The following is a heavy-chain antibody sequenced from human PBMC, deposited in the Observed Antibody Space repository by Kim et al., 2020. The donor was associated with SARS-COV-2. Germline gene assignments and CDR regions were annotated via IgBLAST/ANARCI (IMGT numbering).Heavy chain of an antibody. CDR1: EFTFSRYW. J-gene: IGHJ3*02. CDR3: ARYQNPTYYYDSTAYYFDAFDI. V-gene: IGHV3-7*01. CDR2: IRQGGSRE. D-gene: IGHD3-22*01. Sequence: GGSLRLSCAASEFTFSRYWMSWVRQAPGKGLEWVANIRQGGSREYYVDSVKGRFTISRDNAKNSLYLRMNSLRAEDTAIYYCARYQNPTYYYDSTAYYFDAFDIWWKGTIVTVSS.